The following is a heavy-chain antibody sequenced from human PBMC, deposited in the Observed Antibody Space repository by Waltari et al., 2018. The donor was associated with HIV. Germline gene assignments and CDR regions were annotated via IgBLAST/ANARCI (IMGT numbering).Heavy chain of an antibody. Sequence: QVQLQQWGAGLLKPSETLSLTCAVYGGSFSGYYWSWIRQPPGKGLEWIGEINHSGSTNYNPSLKRRGTISVDTAKNQFSLKRSSVTAADTAVYYCASRVAAAGTTAFDYWGQGTLVTVSS. CDR1: GGSFSGYY. D-gene: IGHD6-13*01. J-gene: IGHJ4*02. V-gene: IGHV4-34*01. CDR3: ASRVAAAGTTAFDY. CDR2: INHSGST.